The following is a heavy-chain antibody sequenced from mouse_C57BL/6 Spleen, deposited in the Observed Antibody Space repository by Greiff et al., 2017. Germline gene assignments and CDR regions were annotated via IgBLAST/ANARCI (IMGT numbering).Heavy chain of an antibody. J-gene: IGHJ2*01. Sequence: QVQLQQSGAELVRPGTSVKMSCKASGYTFTNYWIGWAKQRPGHGLEWIGDIYPGGGYTNYNEKFKGKATLTADKSSSTAYMQFSSLTSEDSAIYYCARSRVLGFDYWGQGTTLTVSS. V-gene: IGHV1-63*01. CDR2: IYPGGGYT. CDR3: ARSRVLGFDY. CDR1: GYTFTNYW. D-gene: IGHD1-1*01.